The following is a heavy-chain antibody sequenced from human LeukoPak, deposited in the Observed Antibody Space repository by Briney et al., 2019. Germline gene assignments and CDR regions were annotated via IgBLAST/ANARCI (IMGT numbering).Heavy chain of an antibody. D-gene: IGHD6-6*01. V-gene: IGHV4-61*08. CDR3: ARGGAARLHFQN. J-gene: IGHJ1*01. Sequence: SETLSLTCTVSGGSVISGGYYWSWIRQHPGKGLEWIGYIYHSGSTNYNPSLQSRVTISVDTSKNQFSLNLNSVTAADTAVYYCARGGAARLHFQNWGQGTLVTVSS. CDR2: IYHSGST. CDR1: GGSVISGGYY.